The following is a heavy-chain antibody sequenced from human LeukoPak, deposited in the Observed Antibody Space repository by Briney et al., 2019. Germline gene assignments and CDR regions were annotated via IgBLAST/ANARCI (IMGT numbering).Heavy chain of an antibody. J-gene: IGHJ4*02. D-gene: IGHD6-13*01. CDR2: ISAYNGNT. Sequence: ASVKVSCKASGYTFTSYGISWVRQAPGQGLEWMGWISAYNGNTNYAQKLQGRVTVTTDTSTSTAYMELRSLRAEDTAVYYCAKPRGSSWYEGSSIFVYWGQGTLVPVSS. V-gene: IGHV1-18*01. CDR1: GYTFTSYG. CDR3: AKPRGSSWYEGSSIFVY.